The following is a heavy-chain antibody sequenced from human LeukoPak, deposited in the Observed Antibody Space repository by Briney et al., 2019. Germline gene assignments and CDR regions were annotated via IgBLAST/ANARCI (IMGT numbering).Heavy chain of an antibody. J-gene: IGHJ4*02. CDR3: AREGRINYYDSSGRYDY. CDR1: GFTFSSYS. Sequence: GGSLRLSCAASGFTFSSYSMNWVRQAPGKGLEWVSSISSSSSYIYYADSVKGRFTISRDNAKNSLYLQMNSLRAEDTAVYYCAREGRINYYDSSGRYDYWGQGTLVTVSS. V-gene: IGHV3-21*01. D-gene: IGHD3-22*01. CDR2: ISSSSSYI.